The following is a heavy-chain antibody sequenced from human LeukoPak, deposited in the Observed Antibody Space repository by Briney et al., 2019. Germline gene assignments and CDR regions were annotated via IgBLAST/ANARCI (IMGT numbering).Heavy chain of an antibody. V-gene: IGHV4-4*07. CDR2: IYTSGST. D-gene: IGHD1-26*01. Sequence: PSETLSLTCTVSGGSISSYYWSWIRQPAGKGLEWIGRIYTSGSTNYNPSLKSRVTMSVDTSKNQFSLKLSSVTAADTAVYYCARAYSGGELLDAFDIWDQGTMVTVSS. CDR3: ARAYSGGELLDAFDI. J-gene: IGHJ3*02. CDR1: GGSISSYY.